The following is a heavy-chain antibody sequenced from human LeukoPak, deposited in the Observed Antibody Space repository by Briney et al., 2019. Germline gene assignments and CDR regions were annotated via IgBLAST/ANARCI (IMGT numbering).Heavy chain of an antibody. D-gene: IGHD1-1*01. CDR3: ARDRDEYNWNDAWDY. V-gene: IGHV1-2*06. Sequence: ASVKVSCKASGYTFTCYYMHWVRQAPGQGLEWMGRINPNSGGTNYAQKFQGRVTITSDTSISTAYMELSRLRSNDPAMYYCARDRDEYNWNDAWDYWAQGPLVTVSS. CDR1: GYTFTCYY. J-gene: IGHJ4*02. CDR2: INPNSGGT.